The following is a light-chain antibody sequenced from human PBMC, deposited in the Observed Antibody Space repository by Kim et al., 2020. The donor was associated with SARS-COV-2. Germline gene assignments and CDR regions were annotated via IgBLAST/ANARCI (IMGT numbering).Light chain of an antibody. CDR1: KLGDKY. V-gene: IGLV3-1*01. Sequence: SYELAQPPSVSVSPGQTAIITCSGDKLGDKYACWYQQRPGQSPVLVIYEGTERPSGIHERFSGSKSGTTATLTISGTQATDEADYYCQAWDSRTVIFGAGTQLTVL. CDR2: EGT. CDR3: QAWDSRTVI. J-gene: IGLJ2*01.